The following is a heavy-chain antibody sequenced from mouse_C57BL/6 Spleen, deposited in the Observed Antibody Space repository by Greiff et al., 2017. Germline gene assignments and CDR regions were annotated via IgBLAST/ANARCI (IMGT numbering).Heavy chain of an antibody. CDR2: INPNNGGT. D-gene: IGHD1-1*01. CDR1: GYTFTDYN. V-gene: IGHV1-18*01. Sequence: EVKLQQSGPELVKPGASVKIPCKASGYTFTDYNMDWVKQSHGKSLEWIGDINPNNGGTIYNQKFKGKATLTVDKSSSTAYMELRSLTSEDTAVYYCALYYYGSSAYWGQGTLVTVSA. J-gene: IGHJ3*01. CDR3: ALYYYGSSAY.